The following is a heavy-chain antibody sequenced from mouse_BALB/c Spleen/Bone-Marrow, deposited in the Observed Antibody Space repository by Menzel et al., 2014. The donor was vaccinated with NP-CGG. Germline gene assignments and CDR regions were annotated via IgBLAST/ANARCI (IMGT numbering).Heavy chain of an antibody. Sequence: GAELVQPGASVKLSCKASGYSFTNYYMYWVKRRPGQGLEWIGEINPSNGGTKFNEKFKNKDTLTVDKASSTAYMQLSSLTSDDSAVYYCTRSNYGCWYFDVWVAGTTVTGSS. CDR2: INPSNGGT. D-gene: IGHD1-1*01. J-gene: IGHJ1*01. V-gene: IGHV1S81*02. CDR3: TRSNYGCWYFDV. CDR1: GYSFTNYY.